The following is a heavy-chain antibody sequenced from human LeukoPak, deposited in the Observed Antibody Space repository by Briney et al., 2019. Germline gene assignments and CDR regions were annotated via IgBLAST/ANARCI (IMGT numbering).Heavy chain of an antibody. J-gene: IGHJ4*02. Sequence: VASVKVSCKASGYTFTDYAMNWVRRAPGQGLEWMGWINTNTGNPTYAPDFTGRFVFSLDTSVSTAYLQIRSLKADDTAVYYCAREGISGYGGAFDNRGQGSLVTVSS. V-gene: IGHV7-4-1*02. CDR3: AREGISGYGGAFDN. D-gene: IGHD5-12*01. CDR1: GYTFTDYA. CDR2: INTNTGNP.